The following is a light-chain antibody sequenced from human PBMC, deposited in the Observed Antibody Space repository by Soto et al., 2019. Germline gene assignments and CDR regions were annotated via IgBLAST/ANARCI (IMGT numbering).Light chain of an antibody. CDR1: KAIGSS. CDR2: GEY. CDR3: QQLNSYPLT. Sequence: DIQLTQSPSALSASVGDRVNITCRASKAIGSSFAWYQQKPGKVPKVLIYGEYTLQNGVQSRFSGSGSGTDFTLTISSLQPEDFATYYCQQLNSYPLTVGGGTKVDIK. V-gene: IGKV1-9*01. J-gene: IGKJ4*01.